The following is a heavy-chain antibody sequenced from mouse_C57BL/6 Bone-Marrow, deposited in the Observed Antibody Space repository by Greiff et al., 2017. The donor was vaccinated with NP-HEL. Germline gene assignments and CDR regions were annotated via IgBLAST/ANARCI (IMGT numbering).Heavy chain of an antibody. CDR2: IWTGGGT. J-gene: IGHJ4*01. CDR1: GFSLTSYA. V-gene: IGHV2-9-1*01. Sequence: QVQLKESGPGLVAPSQSLSITCTVSGFSLTSYAISWVRQPPGKGLEWLGVIWTGGGTNYNSALKSRLSISKDNSKSQVFLKMNSLQTDDTARYYCARNLANYYGSPYYYAMDYWGQGTSVTVSS. D-gene: IGHD1-1*01. CDR3: ARNLANYYGSPYYYAMDY.